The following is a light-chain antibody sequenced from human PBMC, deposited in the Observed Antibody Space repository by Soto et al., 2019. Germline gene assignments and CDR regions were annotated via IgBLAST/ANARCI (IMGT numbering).Light chain of an antibody. Sequence: QSALTQPASVSGSPGQSITISCTGTNSDVGVYNYVSWYQQHPGKAPKLVIYEVSNRPSGVSNRFSGSKSGNTASLTISGLQAEEEADYSCSSYTSRSTPLYVFGTGTKVTV. CDR2: EVS. V-gene: IGLV2-14*01. J-gene: IGLJ1*01. CDR3: SSYTSRSTPLYV. CDR1: NSDVGVYNY.